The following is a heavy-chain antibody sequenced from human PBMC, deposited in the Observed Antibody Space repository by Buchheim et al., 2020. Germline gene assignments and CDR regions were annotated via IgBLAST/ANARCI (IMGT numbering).Heavy chain of an antibody. D-gene: IGHD5-18*01. CDR3: ANDSATVKTGYFDH. Sequence: QVQLVESGGGVVKPGRSLRLSCAASGFTFSNYAMRWVRQAPGKGLEWVAVISDDGSTKYNADSVKGRLTISRDNSKNTLYLQMNILRPEDTAVYYGANDSATVKTGYFDHWGQGTL. J-gene: IGHJ4*02. CDR2: ISDDGSTK. V-gene: IGHV3-30-3*02. CDR1: GFTFSNYA.